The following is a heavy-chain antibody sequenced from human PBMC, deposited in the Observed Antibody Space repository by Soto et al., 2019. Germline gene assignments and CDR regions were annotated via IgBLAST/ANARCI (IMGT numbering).Heavy chain of an antibody. CDR1: GYTFTSYD. J-gene: IGHJ3*02. CDR2: MNPNSGNT. Sequence: APLKLSCKASGYTFTSYDINWLRQATGQGLEWMGWMNPNSGNTGYAQKFQGRVTMTRNTSISTAYMELSSLRSEDTAVYYCARPFVEPGIAAAGTPEDAFDIWGQGTMVTVSS. V-gene: IGHV1-8*01. CDR3: ARPFVEPGIAAAGTPEDAFDI. D-gene: IGHD6-13*01.